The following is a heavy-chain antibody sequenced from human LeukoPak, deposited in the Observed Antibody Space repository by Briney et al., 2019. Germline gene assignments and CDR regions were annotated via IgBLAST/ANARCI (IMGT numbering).Heavy chain of an antibody. V-gene: IGHV4-59*01. J-gene: IGHJ4*02. Sequence: SETLSLTCTVSGGSISSYYWSWIRQPPGKGLEWIGYIYYSGSTNYNPSLKSRVTISVDTSKNQFSLKLSSVTAADTAVYYCARVPVTRTVDWGQGTLVTVSS. CDR1: GGSISSYY. CDR3: ARVPVTRTVD. CDR2: IYYSGST. D-gene: IGHD1-14*01.